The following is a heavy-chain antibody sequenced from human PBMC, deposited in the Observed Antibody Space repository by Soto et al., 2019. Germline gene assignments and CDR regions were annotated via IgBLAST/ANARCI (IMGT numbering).Heavy chain of an antibody. Sequence: EGQLLQSGGDLVQPGGSLRLSCAGSGLTLRSYAMTWIRQTPEKGLEWVSTISGRSGVPSYADSVNGRFTVSRDNSKNTLYLQLNSRRPDDTAIYYCAKGGPFTGGFDPWGQGTLVTVAS. J-gene: IGHJ5*02. CDR1: GLTLRSYA. V-gene: IGHV3-23*01. CDR3: AKGGPFTGGFDP. D-gene: IGHD3-16*01. CDR2: ISGRSGVP.